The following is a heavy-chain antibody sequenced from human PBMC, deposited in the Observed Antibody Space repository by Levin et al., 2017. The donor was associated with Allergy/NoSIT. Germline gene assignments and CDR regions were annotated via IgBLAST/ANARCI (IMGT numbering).Heavy chain of an antibody. D-gene: IGHD3-10*01. J-gene: IGHJ6*04. CDR2: INPNSGGT. V-gene: IGHV1-2*02. Sequence: GASVKVSCKASGYTFRDYYIQWVRQAPGQGLEWMGWINPNSGGTNYAQKSQGRLTMTTDTSISAVYMELSSLRFDDTAVYYCARHGDYGSGSYDLYYYYFSVDAWGRGTAVTVSS. CDR1: GYTFRDYY. CDR3: ARHGDYGSGSYDLYYYYFSVDA.